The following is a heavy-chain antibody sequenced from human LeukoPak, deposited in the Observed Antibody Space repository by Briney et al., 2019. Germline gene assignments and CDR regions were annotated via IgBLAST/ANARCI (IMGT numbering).Heavy chain of an antibody. J-gene: IGHJ3*02. CDR2: IYTSGST. CDR3: ARDGSYNDAFDI. CDR1: GGSFSGYY. Sequence: PSETLSLTCAVYGGSFSGYYWSWIRQPAGKGLEWIGRIYTSGSTNYNPSLKSRVTMSVDTSKNQFSLKLSSVTAADTAVYYCARDGSYNDAFDIWGQGAMVTVSS. D-gene: IGHD1-1*01. V-gene: IGHV4-4*07.